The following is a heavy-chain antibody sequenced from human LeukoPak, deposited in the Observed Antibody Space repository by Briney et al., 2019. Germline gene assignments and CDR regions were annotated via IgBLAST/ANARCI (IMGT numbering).Heavy chain of an antibody. CDR1: GGSISSSNW. CDR3: ARDHVPADPYYFDY. CDR2: IYHSGNT. V-gene: IGHV4-4*02. Sequence: PSETLSLTCAVSGGSISSSNWWSWVRQPPGKGLEWIGEIYHSGNTNYNPSLKSRVTISVDKSKNQFSLKLSSVTAADTAVYYCARDHVPADPYYFDYWGQGTLVTVSS. D-gene: IGHD2-2*01. J-gene: IGHJ4*02.